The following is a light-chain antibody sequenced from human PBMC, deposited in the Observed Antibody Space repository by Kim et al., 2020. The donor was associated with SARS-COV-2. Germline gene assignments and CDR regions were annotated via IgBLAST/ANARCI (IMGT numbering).Light chain of an antibody. Sequence: ASVGDRVTISCRASQDIINYLNWYQHKPGKGPKLLIYDASNLETGVPSRFRGSGSGTQFTLTINSLQPEDIATYYCQQYDSLPYNFGQGTKVDIK. J-gene: IGKJ2*01. CDR2: DAS. V-gene: IGKV1-33*01. CDR1: QDIINY. CDR3: QQYDSLPYN.